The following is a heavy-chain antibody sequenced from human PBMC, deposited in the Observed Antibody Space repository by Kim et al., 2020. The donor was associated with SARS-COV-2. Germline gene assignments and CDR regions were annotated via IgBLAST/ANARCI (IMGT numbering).Heavy chain of an antibody. Sequence: GGSLRLSCAASGFTFSSYAMSWVRQAPGKGLEWVSAISGSGGSTYYAESVKGRFTISRDNSKNTLYLQMNSLRAEDTAVYYWAKVRLSSTTPTDCWGQGTLFSFSS. D-gene: IGHD2-2*01. CDR3: AKVRLSSTTPTDC. CDR2: ISGSGGST. CDR1: GFTFSSYA. J-gene: IGHJ4*02. V-gene: IGHV3-23*01.